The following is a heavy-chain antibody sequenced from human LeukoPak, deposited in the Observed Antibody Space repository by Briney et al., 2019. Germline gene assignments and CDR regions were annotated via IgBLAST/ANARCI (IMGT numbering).Heavy chain of an antibody. CDR1: GGSISSYY. D-gene: IGHD1-26*01. CDR2: IYYSGST. Sequence: SETLSLTCTVSGGSISSYYWSWIRQPPGKGLEWIGYIYYSGSTNYNPSLKSRVTISVDTSKNQFSLKLSSVTAADTAVYYCAREGQWELRPDYWGQGTLVTVSS. J-gene: IGHJ4*02. V-gene: IGHV4-59*01. CDR3: AREGQWELRPDY.